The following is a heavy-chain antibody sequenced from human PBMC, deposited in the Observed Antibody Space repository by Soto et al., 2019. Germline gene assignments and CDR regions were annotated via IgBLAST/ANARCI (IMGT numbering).Heavy chain of an antibody. CDR3: AKDKLATVDPLSNWFDP. D-gene: IGHD4-17*01. Sequence: GESLKISCAASGFTFSSYAMSWVRQAPGKGLEWVSAISGSGGSTYYADSVKGRFTISRDNSENTLYLQMNSLRAEDTAVYYCAKDKLATVDPLSNWFDPWGQGTLVTVSS. CDR2: ISGSGGST. CDR1: GFTFSSYA. J-gene: IGHJ5*02. V-gene: IGHV3-23*01.